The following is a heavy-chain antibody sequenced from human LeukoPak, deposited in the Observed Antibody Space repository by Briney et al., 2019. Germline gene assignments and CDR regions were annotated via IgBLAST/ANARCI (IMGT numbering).Heavy chain of an antibody. Sequence: GGSLRLSCAASGFTLSNYWMSWVRQAPGKGLEWVAHINQDGSEKYYVDSGKGRFTISRDNAKNSLYLQMNSLRAEDTAVYYCARDGGGDIVVAFAFDIWGQGTMVTVSS. CDR3: ARDGGGDIVVAFAFDI. J-gene: IGHJ3*02. V-gene: IGHV3-7*05. D-gene: IGHD2-15*01. CDR2: INQDGSEK. CDR1: GFTLSNYW.